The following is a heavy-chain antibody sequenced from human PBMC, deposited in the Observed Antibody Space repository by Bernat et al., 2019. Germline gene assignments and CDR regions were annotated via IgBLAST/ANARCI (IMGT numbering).Heavy chain of an antibody. V-gene: IGHV3-7*01. Sequence: EVQLVESGGGLVQPGGSLRLSCAASGFTFNNYWMSLVRQAPGKGLEWVANIKEDGSEKYYVDSVKGRFTISRDNAKNSLYLQVNSLRAEDAAVYYCARVRNVDIVAMRGYFDNWGQGTLVTVSS. D-gene: IGHD5-12*01. J-gene: IGHJ4*02. CDR2: IKEDGSEK. CDR3: ARVRNVDIVAMRGYFDN. CDR1: GFTFNNYW.